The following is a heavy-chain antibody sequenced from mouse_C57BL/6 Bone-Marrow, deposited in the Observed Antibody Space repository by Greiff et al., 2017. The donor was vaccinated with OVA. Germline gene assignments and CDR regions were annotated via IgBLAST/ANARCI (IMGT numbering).Heavy chain of an antibody. V-gene: IGHV1-59*01. CDR3: ARRGGY. J-gene: IGHJ2*01. CDR1: GYTFTSYW. Sequence: QAQLQQPGAELVRPGTSVKLSCKASGYTFTSYWMHWVKQRPGQGLEWIGVIDPSDSYTNYNQKFKGKATLTVDTSSSTAYMQLSSLTSEDSAVYYCARRGGYWGQGTTLTVSS. CDR2: IDPSDSYT.